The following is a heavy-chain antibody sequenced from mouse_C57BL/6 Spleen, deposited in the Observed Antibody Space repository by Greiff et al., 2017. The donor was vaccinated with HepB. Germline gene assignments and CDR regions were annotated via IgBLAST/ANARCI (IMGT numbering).Heavy chain of an antibody. V-gene: IGHV1-52*01. Sequence: QVQLQQPGAELVRPGSSVKLSCKASGYTFTSYWMHWVKQRPIQGLEWIGNIDPSDSETHYNQKFKDKATLTVDRSSSTAYMQLSSLTSEDSAVYYCARSATVGYAMDYWGQGTSVTVSS. J-gene: IGHJ4*01. CDR1: GYTFTSYW. D-gene: IGHD1-1*01. CDR2: IDPSDSET. CDR3: ARSATVGYAMDY.